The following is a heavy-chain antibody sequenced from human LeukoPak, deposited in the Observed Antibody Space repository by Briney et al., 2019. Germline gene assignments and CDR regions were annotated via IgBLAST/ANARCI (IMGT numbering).Heavy chain of an antibody. J-gene: IGHJ4*02. Sequence: GGSLRLSCAASGFTFSSYSMNWVRQAPGKGLEWVSSISSSSSYIYYADSVKGRFTISRDNAKNSLYLQMNSLRAEDTAMYYCARDIGSRGPYYFDYWGQGTLVTVSS. V-gene: IGHV3-21*01. CDR3: ARDIGSRGPYYFDY. D-gene: IGHD1-26*01. CDR1: GFTFSSYS. CDR2: ISSSSSYI.